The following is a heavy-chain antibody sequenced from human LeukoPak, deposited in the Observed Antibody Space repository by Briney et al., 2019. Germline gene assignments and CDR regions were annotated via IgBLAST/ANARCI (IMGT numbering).Heavy chain of an antibody. J-gene: IGHJ4*02. V-gene: IGHV3-33*01. CDR3: ARGPFNIVLMVYAPNFDY. Sequence: GRSLRLSCAASGFTFSSYGMHWVRQAPGKGLEWVAVIWYDGSNKYYADSVKGRFTISRDNSKNTLYLQMNSLRAEVTAVYYCARGPFNIVLMVYAPNFDYWGQGTLVTVSS. CDR1: GFTFSSYG. D-gene: IGHD2-8*01. CDR2: IWYDGSNK.